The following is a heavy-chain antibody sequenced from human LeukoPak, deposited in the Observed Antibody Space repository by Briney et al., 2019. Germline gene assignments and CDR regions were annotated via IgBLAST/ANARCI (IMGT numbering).Heavy chain of an antibody. CDR1: GFTFRSSV. CDR3: AKNDFWSGYSYYFDY. Sequence: GGSLRLSCAASGFTFRSSVMSWVRQAPGRGLEWASSVGGSDDTANYAASVTGRFTISRDNSKNTLYLQMNSLRAEDTAVYYCAKNDFWSGYSYYFDYWGQGTLVTVSS. J-gene: IGHJ4*02. V-gene: IGHV3-23*01. D-gene: IGHD3-3*01. CDR2: VGGSDDTA.